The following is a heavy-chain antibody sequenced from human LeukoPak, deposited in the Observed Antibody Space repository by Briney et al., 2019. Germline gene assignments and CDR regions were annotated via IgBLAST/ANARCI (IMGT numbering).Heavy chain of an antibody. CDR1: GFTFSSYS. J-gene: IGHJ4*02. CDR2: ISSSSSTI. D-gene: IGHD3-9*01. Sequence: GGSLRLSCAASGFTFSSYSMNWVRQAPGKGLEWVSYISSSSSTIYHADSVKGRFTISRDNAKNSLYLQMNSLRAEDTAVYYCARVGYYDILTGYYSFFDYWGQGTLVTVSS. CDR3: ARVGYYDILTGYYSFFDY. V-gene: IGHV3-48*04.